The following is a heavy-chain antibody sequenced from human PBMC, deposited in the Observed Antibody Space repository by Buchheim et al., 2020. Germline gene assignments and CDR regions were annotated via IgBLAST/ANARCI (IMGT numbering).Heavy chain of an antibody. CDR2: ITTSGDNT. CDR1: AFTFSNYA. CDR3: AKPVAATRYYFDY. D-gene: IGHD6-19*01. Sequence: EVQLVESGGGLVQPGGSLSLSCAASAFTFSNYAMSWVRQAPGKGLEWVSLITTSGDNTYYADSVKGRFTISRDNSKNTLFLRMNNLKAEDTAVYYCAKPVAATRYYFDYWGRGTL. V-gene: IGHV3-23*04. J-gene: IGHJ4*02.